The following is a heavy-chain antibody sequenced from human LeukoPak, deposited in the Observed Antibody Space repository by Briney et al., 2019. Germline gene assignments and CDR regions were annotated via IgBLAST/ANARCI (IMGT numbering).Heavy chain of an antibody. CDR2: ISAY. CDR1: GYTFTSYG. V-gene: IGHV1-18*01. Sequence: GASVKVSCKASGYTFTSYGISCVRQAPGQGVEWRGWISAYAQKLQGRVTMTTDTSTSTAYMELRSLRSDDTAVYYCARRFNYYDSSGYYEGFYFDYWGQGTLVTVSS. J-gene: IGHJ4*02. CDR3: ARRFNYYDSSGYYEGFYFDY. D-gene: IGHD3-22*01.